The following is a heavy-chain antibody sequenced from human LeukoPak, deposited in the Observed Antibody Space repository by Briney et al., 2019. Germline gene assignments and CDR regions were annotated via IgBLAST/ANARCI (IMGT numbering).Heavy chain of an antibody. D-gene: IGHD5-18*01. Sequence: ASVKVSCKASGYTFTSYGFSWVRQAPGQGLEWMGWISAYNGNTNYAQKLQGRVTMTTDTSTSTAYMELRSLRSDDTAVYYCARDATAMGSNGYWGQGTLVTVSS. J-gene: IGHJ4*02. CDR3: ARDATAMGSNGY. CDR2: ISAYNGNT. CDR1: GYTFTSYG. V-gene: IGHV1-18*01.